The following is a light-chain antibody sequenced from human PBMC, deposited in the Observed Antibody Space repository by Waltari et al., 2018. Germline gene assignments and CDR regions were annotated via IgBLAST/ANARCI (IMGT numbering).Light chain of an antibody. CDR3: RQYYNWPYT. Sequence: EIVMTQSPASLSVSPGERATLSCRASQSVGSREAWDQQKPGQAPRLLISGASTRATGVPARFSVSGSGTEFTLTISSLQSEDFAVYYCRQYYNWPYTFGQGTKLEI. J-gene: IGKJ2*01. CDR2: GAS. CDR1: QSVGSR. V-gene: IGKV3-15*01.